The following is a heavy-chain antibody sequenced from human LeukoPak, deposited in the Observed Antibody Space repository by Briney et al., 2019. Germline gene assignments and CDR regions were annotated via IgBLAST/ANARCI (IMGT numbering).Heavy chain of an antibody. Sequence: PSGTLSLTCAVSGGSISSSNWWSWVRQPPGKGLEWIGYIYYSGSTNYNPSLKSRVTISVDTSKNQFSLKLSSVTAADTAVYYCARGPLLWFGELLWYFDYWGQGTLVTVSS. V-gene: IGHV4-4*02. CDR1: GGSISSSNW. J-gene: IGHJ4*02. CDR3: ARGPLLWFGELLWYFDY. D-gene: IGHD3-10*01. CDR2: IYYSGST.